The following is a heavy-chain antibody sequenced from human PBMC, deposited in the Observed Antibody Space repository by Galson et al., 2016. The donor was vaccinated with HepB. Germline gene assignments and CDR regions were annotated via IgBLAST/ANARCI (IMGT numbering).Heavy chain of an antibody. J-gene: IGHJ6*02. CDR2: INQGGSDR. V-gene: IGHV3-7*01. Sequence: SLRLSCAASGFTFNSYWMSWVRQAPGKGLEWLANINQGGSDRKYVDSVMGRFTISRDNAKNSLYLQMNSLTTEDTAVYFCARRLDTQGRIWGWAWGMDVWGQGTTVTVSS. CDR3: ARRLDTQGRIWGWAWGMDV. D-gene: IGHD6-19*01. CDR1: GFTFNSYW.